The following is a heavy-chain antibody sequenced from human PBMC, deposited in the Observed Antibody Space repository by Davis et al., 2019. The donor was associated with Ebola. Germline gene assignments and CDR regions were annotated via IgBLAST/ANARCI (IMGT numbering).Heavy chain of an antibody. D-gene: IGHD3-22*01. CDR2: ISYDGSNK. CDR1: GFTFSSYG. CDR3: AKETGTMIVGDAYDI. J-gene: IGHJ3*02. Sequence: GESLKISCAASGFTFSSYGMHWVRQAPGKGLEWVAVISYDGSNKYYADSVKGRFTISRDNSKNTLYLQMNSLRAEDTAVYYCAKETGTMIVGDAYDIWGQGTMVTVSS. V-gene: IGHV3-30*18.